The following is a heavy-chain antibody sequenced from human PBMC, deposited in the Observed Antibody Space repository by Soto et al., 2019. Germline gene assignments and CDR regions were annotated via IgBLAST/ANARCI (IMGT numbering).Heavy chain of an antibody. CDR1: GGSFSGYY. CDR3: ARGAIAAAGTGYYYGMDV. CDR2: INHSGST. J-gene: IGHJ6*02. V-gene: IGHV4-34*01. Sequence: QVQLQQWGAGLLKPSETLSLTCAVYGGSFSGYYWSWIRQPPGKGLEWIGEINHSGSTNYNPSLKSRVTISVDTPKNQFSLKLSSVTAADTAVYYCARGAIAAAGTGYYYGMDVWGQGTTVTVSS. D-gene: IGHD6-13*01.